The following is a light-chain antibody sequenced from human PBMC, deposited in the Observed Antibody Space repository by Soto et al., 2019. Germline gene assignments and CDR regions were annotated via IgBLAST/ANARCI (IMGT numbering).Light chain of an antibody. CDR2: KAS. Sequence: DIQMTQSPSTLSASVGDRVTITCRASQSINIWLAWYQQKPGRAPKLLIYKASSLESGVPSRFSGSGSGTEFTLTISSLQPDDFATYYCQQYNSYSWTFGQGTKVEGK. CDR1: QSINIW. V-gene: IGKV1-5*03. J-gene: IGKJ1*01. CDR3: QQYNSYSWT.